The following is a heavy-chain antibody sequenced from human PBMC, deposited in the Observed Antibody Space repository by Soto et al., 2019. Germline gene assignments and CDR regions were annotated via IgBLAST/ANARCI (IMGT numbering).Heavy chain of an antibody. J-gene: IGHJ6*02. CDR1: GYTFTGYY. CDR2: INPNSGGT. CDR3: ARISVAAAGTEFGKYYYYYGMDV. D-gene: IGHD6-13*01. V-gene: IGHV1-2*02. Sequence: ASVKVSCKASGYTFTGYYMHWVRQAPGQGLEWMGWINPNSGGTNYAQKFQGRVTMTRDTSISTAYMELSRLRSDDTATYYCARISVAAAGTEFGKYYYYYGMDVWGQGTTVTVSS.